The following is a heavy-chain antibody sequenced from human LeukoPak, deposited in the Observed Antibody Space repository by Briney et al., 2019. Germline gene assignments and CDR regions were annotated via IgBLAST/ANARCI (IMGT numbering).Heavy chain of an antibody. CDR3: ASGWATGYADY. CDR1: GGTFSSYA. CDR2: IIPILGIA. Sequence: GASVKVSCKASGGTFSSYAISWVRQAPGQGLVWMGRIIPILGIANYAQKFQGRVTITADKSTSTAYMELSSLRSEDTAVYYCASGWATGYADYWGQGTLVTVSS. D-gene: IGHD2-2*01. J-gene: IGHJ4*02. V-gene: IGHV1-69*04.